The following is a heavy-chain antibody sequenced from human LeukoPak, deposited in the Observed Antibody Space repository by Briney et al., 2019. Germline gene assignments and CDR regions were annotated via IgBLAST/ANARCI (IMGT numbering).Heavy chain of an antibody. CDR1: GFTFSSYA. CDR3: ARGPGNYYYMDV. D-gene: IGHD1-14*01. Sequence: GGSLRLSCAASGFTFSSYAMHWVRQAPGKGLEWVAVISYDGSNKYYADSVKGRFTIYRDNSKNTLYLQMNSLRAEDTAVYYCARGPGNYYYMDVWGKGTTVTVSS. CDR2: ISYDGSNK. J-gene: IGHJ6*03. V-gene: IGHV3-30*04.